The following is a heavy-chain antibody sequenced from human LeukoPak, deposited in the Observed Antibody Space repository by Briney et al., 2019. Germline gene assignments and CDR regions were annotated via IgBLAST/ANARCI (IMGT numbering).Heavy chain of an antibody. Sequence: SVMVSCKASGGTFSTYAISWVRQAPGQGLEWLGGIIPLFGTADYAQKFQGRVKITDEESTSTAYMELSSLRSEDTAVYYCARGSRFLDVVLVPATIGWFDPWGQGTLVTVSS. J-gene: IGHJ5*02. D-gene: IGHD2-2*01. CDR3: ARGSRFLDVVLVPATIGWFDP. CDR2: IIPLFGTA. V-gene: IGHV1-69*13. CDR1: GGTFSTYA.